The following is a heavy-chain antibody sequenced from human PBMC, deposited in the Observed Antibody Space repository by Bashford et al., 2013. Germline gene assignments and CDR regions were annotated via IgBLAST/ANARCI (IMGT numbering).Heavy chain of an antibody. CDR2: INPSSGDS. CDR1: GYTFTGYY. CDR3: ARDTLTDGYNYADY. V-gene: IGHV1-2*02. Sequence: ASVKVSCKSSGYTFTGYYIHWVRQAPGQGPEWMGWINPSSGDSYYAQKFQGRITMTRDTSITTTYMEMNRVRSDDTAVYYCARDTLTDGYNYADYWGQGTLVTVSS. J-gene: IGHJ4*02. D-gene: IGHD5-24*01.